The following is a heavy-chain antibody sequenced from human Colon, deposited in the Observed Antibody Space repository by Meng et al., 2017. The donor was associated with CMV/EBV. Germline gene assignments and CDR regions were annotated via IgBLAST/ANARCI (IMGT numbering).Heavy chain of an antibody. V-gene: IGHV3-49*04. J-gene: IGHJ4*02. CDR3: TSTTPLEYCSSTSCPPKN. D-gene: IGHD2-2*01. Sequence: GGSLRLSCITSGFTFGDETMSWVRQAPGKGLEWVGFIRSKAYGGTTEYAASVKGRFTISRDDSKSIAYLQMNSLKTEDTAVYYCTSTTPLEYCSSTSCPPKNWGQGTLVTVSS. CDR2: IRSKAYGGTT. CDR1: GFTFGDET.